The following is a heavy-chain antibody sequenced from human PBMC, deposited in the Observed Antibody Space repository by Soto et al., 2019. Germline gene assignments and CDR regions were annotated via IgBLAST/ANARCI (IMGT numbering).Heavy chain of an antibody. J-gene: IGHJ4*02. CDR1: CYTFTSYG. Sequence: XSVKVCFKASCYTFTSYGISWVREAPGQGLEWMGWISAYDGNTNYAQKLQGRVTMTTDTSTSTAYMELRSLRSDDTAVYYCARESSQLVYTYWGQGTLVTVSS. CDR2: ISAYDGNT. CDR3: ARESSQLVYTY. D-gene: IGHD6-13*01. V-gene: IGHV1-18*01.